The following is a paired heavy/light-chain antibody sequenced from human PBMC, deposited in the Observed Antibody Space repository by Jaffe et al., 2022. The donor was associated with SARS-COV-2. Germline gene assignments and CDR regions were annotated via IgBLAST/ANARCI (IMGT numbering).Heavy chain of an antibody. D-gene: IGHD4-17*01. CDR1: GFTFSSYA. Sequence: QVQLVESGGGVVQPGRSLRLSCAASGFTFSSYAMHWVRQAPGKGLEWVAVISYDGSNKYYADSVKGRFTISRDNSKNTLYLQMNSLRAEDTAVYYCAREIAQLGNYGPYYYGMDVWGQGTTVTVSS. J-gene: IGHJ6*02. CDR3: AREIAQLGNYGPYYYGMDV. CDR2: ISYDGSNK. V-gene: IGHV3-30-3*01.
Light chain of an antibody. V-gene: IGKV3-20*01. Sequence: EIVLTQSPGTLSLSPGERATLSCRASQSVSSSYLAWYQQKPGQAPRLLIYGASSRATGIPDRFSGSGSGTDFTLTISRLEPEDFAVYYCQQYGSPFTFGPGTKVDIK. J-gene: IGKJ3*01. CDR3: QQYGSPFT. CDR2: GAS. CDR1: QSVSSSY.